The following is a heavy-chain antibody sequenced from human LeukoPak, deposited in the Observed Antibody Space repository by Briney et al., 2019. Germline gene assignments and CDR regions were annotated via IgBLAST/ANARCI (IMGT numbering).Heavy chain of an antibody. CDR3: ASTACSGNCYFDY. V-gene: IGHV1-2*02. J-gene: IGHJ4*02. D-gene: IGHD2-15*01. CDR2: INPKSGGT. CDR1: GYTITGYH. Sequence: GASVKVSCKASGYTITGYHVHWVRQAPGQGLEWMGWINPKSGGTDCAQKFQGRVTMTRDTSISTAYMELTRLTADDTAVYYCASTACSGNCYFDYWGQGTLVTVSS.